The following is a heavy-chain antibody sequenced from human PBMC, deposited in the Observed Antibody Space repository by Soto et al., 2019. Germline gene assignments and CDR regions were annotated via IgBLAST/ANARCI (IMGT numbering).Heavy chain of an antibody. Sequence: EVQLVESGGGLVQPGGSLRLSCAASGFTFSSYSMNWVRQAPGKRLEWVSYISSGSAAIYYADSAKGLFTISRDNAKNSLYLQMNSLRDEDTAVYCCARGSDAFDIWGRGTMITVST. V-gene: IGHV3-48*02. CDR2: ISSGSAAI. CDR1: GFTFSSYS. CDR3: ARGSDAFDI. J-gene: IGHJ3*02.